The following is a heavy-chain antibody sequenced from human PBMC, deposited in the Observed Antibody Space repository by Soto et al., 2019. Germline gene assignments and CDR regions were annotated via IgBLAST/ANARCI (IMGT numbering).Heavy chain of an antibody. Sequence: ASVKVSCKASGYTFTSYAMHWVRQAPGQRLEWMGWINAGNGNTKYSQKFQGRVTITRDTSASTAYMELSSLRSEDTAVYYCARAMVRGPAAGYDYWGQGTLVTVSS. V-gene: IGHV1-3*01. J-gene: IGHJ4*02. CDR1: GYTFTSYA. CDR2: INAGNGNT. CDR3: ARAMVRGPAAGYDY. D-gene: IGHD6-13*01.